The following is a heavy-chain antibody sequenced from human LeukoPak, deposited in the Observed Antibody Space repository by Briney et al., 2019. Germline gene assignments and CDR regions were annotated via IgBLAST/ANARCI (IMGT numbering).Heavy chain of an antibody. CDR1: GFTVSSNY. CDR3: ARAPTVLVGYCSSSSCQADY. Sequence: PGGSLRLSCAASGFTVSSNYMSWVRQAPGKGPEWVSVIYSGGSTYYADSVKGRFTISRDNSKNTLYLQMNSLRAEDTAVYYCARAPTVLVGYCSSSSCQADYWGQGTLVTVSS. D-gene: IGHD2-2*01. J-gene: IGHJ4*02. CDR2: IYSGGST. V-gene: IGHV3-53*01.